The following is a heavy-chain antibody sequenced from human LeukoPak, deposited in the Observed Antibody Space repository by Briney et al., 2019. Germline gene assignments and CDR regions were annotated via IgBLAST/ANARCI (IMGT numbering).Heavy chain of an antibody. J-gene: IGHJ4*02. D-gene: IGHD3-16*01. CDR2: IYTSGST. V-gene: IGHV4-61*02. CDR1: GDSISSGSYY. CDR3: ARDGGSKVVY. Sequence: SQTLSLTCTVSGDSISSGSYYWSWIRQPAGKGLEWIGRIYTSGSTNYNPSLKSRVTISVDTSKNQSSLKLSSVTAADTAVYYCARDGGSKVVYWGQGTLVTVSS.